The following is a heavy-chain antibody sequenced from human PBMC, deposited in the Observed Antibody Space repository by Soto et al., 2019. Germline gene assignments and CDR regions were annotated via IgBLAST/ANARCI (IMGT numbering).Heavy chain of an antibody. Sequence: QLQLQESGPGLVKPSETLSLTCTVSGGSISSSGYYWDWIRQPPGEGLQWIGSIYYSGSTSYNPSLKGRVTISVDTSKNQFSLKLSAVTAADTAVYYCARQKGSSSWYVFDYWGQGTLVTVSS. CDR2: IYYSGST. D-gene: IGHD6-13*01. J-gene: IGHJ4*02. V-gene: IGHV4-39*01. CDR1: GGSISSSGYY. CDR3: ARQKGSSSWYVFDY.